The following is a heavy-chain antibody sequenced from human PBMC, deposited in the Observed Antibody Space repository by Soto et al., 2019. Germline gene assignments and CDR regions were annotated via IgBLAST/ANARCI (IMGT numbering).Heavy chain of an antibody. D-gene: IGHD2-21*02. Sequence: ASVKVCCKASGDTFTSYAMHWVRQAPGQRLEWMGWINAGNGNKKYSQKFQGRVTITRDTSASTAYMELSSLRSEDTAVYYCARSIVVVTALDYWGQGTLVTVSS. V-gene: IGHV1-3*01. CDR2: INAGNGNK. J-gene: IGHJ4*02. CDR3: ARSIVVVTALDY. CDR1: GDTFTSYA.